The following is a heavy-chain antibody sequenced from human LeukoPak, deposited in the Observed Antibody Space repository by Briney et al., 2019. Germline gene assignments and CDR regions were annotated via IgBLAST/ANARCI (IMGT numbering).Heavy chain of an antibody. D-gene: IGHD3-10*01. CDR1: GGSISSYY. J-gene: IGHJ4*02. CDR3: ALYYYGSGRGPTSFDY. V-gene: IGHV4-59*01. Sequence: PSETLSLTCTVSGGSISSYYWSWIRQPPGKGLEWIGYIYYSGSTNYNPSLKSRVTISVDTSKNQFSLKLSSVTAADTAVYYCALYYYGSGRGPTSFDYWGQGTLVTVSS. CDR2: IYYSGST.